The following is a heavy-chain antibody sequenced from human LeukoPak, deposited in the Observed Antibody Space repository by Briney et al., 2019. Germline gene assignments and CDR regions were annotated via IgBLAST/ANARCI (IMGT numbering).Heavy chain of an antibody. V-gene: IGHV4-34*01. CDR1: GGSFRGCY. J-gene: IGHJ5*02. CDR2: VNHSGST. CDR3: ARGLGVVVAATNNWFDP. D-gene: IGHD2-15*01. Sequence: SETLSLTCAVYGGSFRGCYWSWIRQAPGKGLEWIGEVNHSGSTNYNPSLKSRVTISVDTSKNQFSLKLSSVTAADTAVYYCARGLGVVVAATNNWFDPWGQGTLVTVSS.